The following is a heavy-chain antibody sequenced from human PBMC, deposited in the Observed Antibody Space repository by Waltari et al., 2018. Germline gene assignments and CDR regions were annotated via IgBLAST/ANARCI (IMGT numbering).Heavy chain of an antibody. D-gene: IGHD4-17*01. Sequence: QVQLQESGPGLVKPSQTLSLTCPVSGGSISSGSYYWSWIRQPAGKGLEWSGYIYTRGSTNYNTSLKSRVTMSVDTSKNQCALKLSSVTAADTAGYYCARGVYGAPNCDYWGQGTLVTGSS. J-gene: IGHJ4*02. CDR1: GGSISSGSYY. V-gene: IGHV4-61*09. CDR2: IYTRGST. CDR3: ARGVYGAPNCDY.